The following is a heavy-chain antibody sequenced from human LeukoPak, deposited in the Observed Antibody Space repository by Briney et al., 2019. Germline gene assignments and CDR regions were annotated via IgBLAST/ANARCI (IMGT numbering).Heavy chain of an antibody. V-gene: IGHV1-18*01. D-gene: IGHD5-18*01. CDR1: GYTFTSYG. Sequence: GASVTVSFKASGYTFTSYGISWVRQAPGQGLEWMGWISAYNGNTNYAQKLQGRVTMTTDTPTSTAYMELRSLRSDDTAVYYCARNHVDTAMVLFDYWGQGTLVTVSS. CDR2: ISAYNGNT. J-gene: IGHJ4*02. CDR3: ARNHVDTAMVLFDY.